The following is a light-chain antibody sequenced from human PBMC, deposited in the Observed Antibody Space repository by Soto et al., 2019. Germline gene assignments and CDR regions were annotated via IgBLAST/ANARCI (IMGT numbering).Light chain of an antibody. Sequence: EIVMTQSPASLSVSLGDRVTLSCRAGQGVTTNFAWYQQKSGQSPRLLIYDVSTRATGVPARFSGTGSETDFTLTISGLQSEDSAVYFCQQYNNWPFSFGQGTRLE. CDR3: QQYNNWPFS. V-gene: IGKV3-15*01. CDR1: QGVTTN. CDR2: DVS. J-gene: IGKJ5*01.